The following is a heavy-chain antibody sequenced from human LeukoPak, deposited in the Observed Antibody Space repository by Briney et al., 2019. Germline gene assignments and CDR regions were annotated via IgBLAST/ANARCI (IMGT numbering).Heavy chain of an antibody. CDR1: GFTFSNYG. CDR3: ARGGPWELLLRIDY. CDR2: IRYDGSNK. J-gene: IGHJ4*02. V-gene: IGHV3-30*02. Sequence: GGSLRLSCAASGFTFSNYGMHWVRQAPGKGLEWVAFIRYDGSNKYYADSVKGRFTISRDNSKNTLYLQMNSLRAEDTAVYYCARGGPWELLLRIDYWGQGTLVTVSS. D-gene: IGHD1-26*01.